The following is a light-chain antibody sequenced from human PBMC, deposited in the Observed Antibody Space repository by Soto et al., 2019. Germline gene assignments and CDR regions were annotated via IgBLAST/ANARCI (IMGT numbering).Light chain of an antibody. CDR2: DAS. CDR3: LQYNSYSWT. Sequence: DIQMTQSPSTLSASVGDRVTITCRASQSISSWLAWYQQKPGKAPKLLIYDASSLESGFPSRFSGSGSGTEFTLTISSLQPDDFATYYCLQYNSYSWTFGQGTKVEIK. V-gene: IGKV1-5*01. J-gene: IGKJ1*01. CDR1: QSISSW.